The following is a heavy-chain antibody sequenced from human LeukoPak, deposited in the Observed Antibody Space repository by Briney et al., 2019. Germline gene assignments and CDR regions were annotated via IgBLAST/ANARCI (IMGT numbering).Heavy chain of an antibody. CDR3: AKAYDFWSGYPFDY. CDR1: GFTLSSYA. Sequence: GGSLRLSCAASGFTLSSYAMSWVRQARGKGREWASAISGSGGSTYYADSVKGRFTISRDNSKNTLYLQMNSLRAEDTAVYYCAKAYDFWSGYPFDYWGQGTLVTVSS. J-gene: IGHJ4*02. V-gene: IGHV3-23*01. CDR2: ISGSGGST. D-gene: IGHD3-3*01.